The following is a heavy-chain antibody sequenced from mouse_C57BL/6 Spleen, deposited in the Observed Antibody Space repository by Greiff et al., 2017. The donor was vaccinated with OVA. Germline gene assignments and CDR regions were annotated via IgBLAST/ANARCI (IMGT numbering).Heavy chain of an antibody. CDR3: ARDISSHIWYRFAY. V-gene: IGHV5-4*01. CDR1: GFTFSSYA. CDR2: ISDGGSYT. D-gene: IGHD2-1*01. Sequence: VQLKESGGGLVKPGGSLKLSCAASGFTFSSYAMSWVRQTPEKRLEWVATISDGGSYTYYPDNVKGRFTISRDNAKNNLYLQMSHLKSEDTAMYYCARDISSHIWYRFAYWGQGTLVTVSA. J-gene: IGHJ3*01.